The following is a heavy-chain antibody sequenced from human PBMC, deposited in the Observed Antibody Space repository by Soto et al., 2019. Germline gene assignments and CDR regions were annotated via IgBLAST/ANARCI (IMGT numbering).Heavy chain of an antibody. J-gene: IGHJ5*02. Sequence: PGGSLRLSCVASGFTFSSYAMHWVRQAPGKGLEWVAVISYDGSNKYYADSVKGRFTISRDNSKNTLYLQMNSLRAEDTTVYYCARSSPYYDFWSGYQDGDWFDPWGQGTLVTVSS. CDR3: ARSSPYYDFWSGYQDGDWFDP. CDR2: ISYDGSNK. V-gene: IGHV3-30-3*01. CDR1: GFTFSSYA. D-gene: IGHD3-3*01.